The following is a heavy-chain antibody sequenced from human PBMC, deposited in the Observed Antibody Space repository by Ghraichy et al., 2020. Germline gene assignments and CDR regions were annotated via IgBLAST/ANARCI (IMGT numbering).Heavy chain of an antibody. J-gene: IGHJ4*02. CDR2: LNIDGTTV. Sequence: GSLRLSCAASGFSFTDYWMHWVSQTPGRGLEWVSHLNIDGTTVNYADSVKGRFTISRDNAKNTKYLQMISLTVEDTAVYYCVRSYKDGLRHFDYWGQGTLVTVSS. V-gene: IGHV3-74*01. CDR1: GFSFTDYW. D-gene: IGHD1-14*01. CDR3: VRSYKDGLRHFDY.